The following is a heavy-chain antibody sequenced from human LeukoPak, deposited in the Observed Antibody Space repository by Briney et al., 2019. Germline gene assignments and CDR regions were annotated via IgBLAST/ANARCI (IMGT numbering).Heavy chain of an antibody. V-gene: IGHV6-1*01. CDR1: GDRVSSTSST. CDR2: TYYRSKWYH. D-gene: IGHD6-13*01. J-gene: IGHJ4*02. CDR3: SREDPSGYSNV. Sequence: SQTLSFTCVISGDRVSSTSSTWNWIRQSPSRGLEWLGRTYYRSKWYHNYAVSVESRITINPDTSKNQFSLQLTFVTPEDTAMYYCSREDPSGYSNVWGQGTLVTVSS.